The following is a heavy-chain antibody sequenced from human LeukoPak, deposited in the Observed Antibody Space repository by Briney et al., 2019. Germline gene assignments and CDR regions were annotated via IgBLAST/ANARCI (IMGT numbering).Heavy chain of an antibody. Sequence: SETLSLTCTVSGGSISSYYWSWIRQPPGKGLEWIGYIYTSGSTNYNPSLKSRVTISVDTSKNQFSLKLSSVTAADTAVYYCARTLGCYDSSGSRYYYYYMGVWGKGTTVTVSS. J-gene: IGHJ6*03. CDR3: ARTLGCYDSSGSRYYYYYMGV. D-gene: IGHD3-22*01. V-gene: IGHV4-4*09. CDR1: GGSISSYY. CDR2: IYTSGST.